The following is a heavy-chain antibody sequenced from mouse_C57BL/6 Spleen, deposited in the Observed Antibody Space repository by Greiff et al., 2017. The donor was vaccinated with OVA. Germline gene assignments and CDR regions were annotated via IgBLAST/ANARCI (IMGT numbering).Heavy chain of an antibody. Sequence: VQLQQSGAELVKPGASVKLSCTASGFNITDYSMHWVKQRTEQGLEWIGRIDPEDGDTNYAPKFQSKATITADTSSNTAYLQLSSLTSEYTAVYYCASMDYWGQGTSVTVSS. CDR3: ASMDY. V-gene: IGHV14-2*01. J-gene: IGHJ4*01. CDR2: IDPEDGDT. CDR1: GFNITDYS.